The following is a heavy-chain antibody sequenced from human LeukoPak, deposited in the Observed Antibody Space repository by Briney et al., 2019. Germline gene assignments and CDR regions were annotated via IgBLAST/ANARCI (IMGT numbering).Heavy chain of an antibody. CDR2: INWNGGST. J-gene: IGHJ4*02. Sequence: GGSLRLSCAASRFTFDDYGMSWVRQAPGKGLEWVSGINWNGGSTGYADSVKGRFTISRDNAKNSLYLQMNSLRAEDTALYYCARVGREGYYFDYWGQGTLVTVSS. CDR3: ARVGREGYYFDY. V-gene: IGHV3-20*04. CDR1: RFTFDDYG. D-gene: IGHD3-10*01.